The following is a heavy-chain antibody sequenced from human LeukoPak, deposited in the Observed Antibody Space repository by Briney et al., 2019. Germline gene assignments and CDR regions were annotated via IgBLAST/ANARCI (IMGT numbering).Heavy chain of an antibody. CDR3: ARESYDSSGQDY. J-gene: IGHJ4*02. CDR1: GFTFSSCA. D-gene: IGHD3-22*01. CDR2: ISYDGSNK. V-gene: IGHV3-30-3*01. Sequence: PGGSLRLSCAASGFTFSSCAMHWVRQAPGKGLEWVAVISYDGSNKYYADSVKGRFTISRDNSKNTLYLQMNSLRAEDTAVYYCARESYDSSGQDYWGQGTLVTVSS.